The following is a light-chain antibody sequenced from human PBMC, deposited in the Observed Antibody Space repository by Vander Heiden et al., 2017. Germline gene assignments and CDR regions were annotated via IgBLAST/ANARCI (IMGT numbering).Light chain of an antibody. CDR3: QKYNSAPLT. Sequence: DIQMTQSPSSLSASVGDRVTITCRASQGISNYLAWYQQKPAKVPKLLIYAASTLQSGFPSRFSGSVSVTDFNLTISSLQPEDVATYYCQKYNSAPLTFGGGTKVDIK. V-gene: IGKV1-27*01. J-gene: IGKJ4*01. CDR1: QGISNY. CDR2: AAS.